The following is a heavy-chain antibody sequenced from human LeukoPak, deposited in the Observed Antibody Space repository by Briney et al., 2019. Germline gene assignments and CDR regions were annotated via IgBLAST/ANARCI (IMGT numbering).Heavy chain of an antibody. Sequence: GASVKVSCTASGYTFTSYGISWVRQAPGQGLEWMGWISAYNGNTNYAQKLQGRVTMTTDTSTSTAYMELRSLRSDDTAVYYCARDPPVSPRYCSSTSCYLYYWGQGTLVTVSS. J-gene: IGHJ4*02. D-gene: IGHD2-2*01. CDR1: GYTFTSYG. V-gene: IGHV1-18*01. CDR3: ARDPPVSPRYCSSTSCYLYY. CDR2: ISAYNGNT.